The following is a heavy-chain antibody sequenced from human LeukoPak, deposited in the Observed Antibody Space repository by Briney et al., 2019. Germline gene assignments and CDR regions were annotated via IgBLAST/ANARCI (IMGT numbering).Heavy chain of an antibody. J-gene: IGHJ4*02. CDR2: ISGSGGST. Sequence: GGSLRLSCAASGFHFSSCSMTWLRQPPGKGLEWVSSISGSGGSTYYADSAKGRFTIAKDNSKDSLDLQMSSLRAEDTAEFYCAKDLAGGGIRPLGFDYWGQGSLVTVSS. V-gene: IGHV3-23*01. CDR3: AKDLAGGGIRPLGFDY. D-gene: IGHD3-10*01. CDR1: GFHFSSCS.